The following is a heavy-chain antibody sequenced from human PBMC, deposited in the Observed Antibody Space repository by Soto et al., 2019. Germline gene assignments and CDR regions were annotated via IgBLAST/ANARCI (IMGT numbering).Heavy chain of an antibody. CDR3: ARAQVVYYDSSGSTTPYYYGMDV. J-gene: IGHJ6*02. D-gene: IGHD3-22*01. CDR2: IIPIFGTA. CDR1: GGTFSSYA. Sequence: SVKVSCKASGGTFSSYAISWVRQAPGQGLEWMGGIIPIFGTANYAQKFQGRVTITADKSTSTAYMELSSLRSEDTAVYYCARAQVVYYDSSGSTTPYYYGMDVWGQGTTVTVSS. V-gene: IGHV1-69*06.